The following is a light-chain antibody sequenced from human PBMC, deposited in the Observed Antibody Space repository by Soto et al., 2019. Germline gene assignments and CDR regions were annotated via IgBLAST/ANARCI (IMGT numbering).Light chain of an antibody. CDR2: GAS. J-gene: IGKJ5*01. CDR1: QSVSSTS. V-gene: IGKV3-20*01. Sequence: EVVLTQSPGTLSLSPGERVTILCLASQSVSSTSLAWYQQKPGQTPRLLIYGASSRATGTPDRISGGGSGTHLTITISRLEPEDFEVYYCQHYVTSSITFGQGTRLEIK. CDR3: QHYVTSSIT.